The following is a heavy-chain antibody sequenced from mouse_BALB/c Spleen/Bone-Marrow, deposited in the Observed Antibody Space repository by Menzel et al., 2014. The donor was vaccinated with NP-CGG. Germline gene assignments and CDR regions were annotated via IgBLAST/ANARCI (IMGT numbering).Heavy chain of an antibody. CDR2: IYPGSGST. D-gene: IGHD1-1*01. J-gene: IGHJ4*01. V-gene: IGHV1S22*01. Sequence: LQQSGSELVRPGASVKLSCKASGYTFTSYWMHWVKQRPGQGLEWIGNIYPGSGSTNYDEKFKTKATLTADTSSSTAYMQLSSLTSEDSAVYYCTRSPITTVVAETMDYWGQGTSVTVSS. CDR1: GYTFTSYW. CDR3: TRSPITTVVAETMDY.